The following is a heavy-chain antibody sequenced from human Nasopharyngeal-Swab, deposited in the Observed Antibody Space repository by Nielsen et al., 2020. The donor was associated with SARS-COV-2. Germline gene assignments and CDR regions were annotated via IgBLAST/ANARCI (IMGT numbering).Heavy chain of an antibody. Sequence: GGSLRLSCAASGFTFSSSGMDWVRQAPGKGLEWVAVISYDGSNEYYGDSVKGRFTTSRDNSKNTLYLQMNSLRAEDTAVYYCAKALETNPGAYWGQGTLVTVSS. CDR3: AKALETNPGAY. CDR1: GFTFSSSG. CDR2: ISYDGSNE. J-gene: IGHJ4*02. D-gene: IGHD3-10*01. V-gene: IGHV3-30*18.